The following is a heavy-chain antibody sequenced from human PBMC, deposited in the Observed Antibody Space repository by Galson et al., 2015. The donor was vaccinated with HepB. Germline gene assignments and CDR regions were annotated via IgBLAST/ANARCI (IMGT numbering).Heavy chain of an antibody. V-gene: IGHV5-51*03. J-gene: IGHJ5*02. CDR2: IYPGDSDT. D-gene: IGHD5-24*01. CDR3: ARDVGEMDRWFHP. Sequence: QSGAEVKKPGESLKISCKGSGYIFTSHWISWVRQMPGKGLEWMGIIYPGDSDTRYSPSFQGQVTISVDKSINTAYLHWTSLKASDTAMYYCARDVGEMDRWFHPWGQGTLVTVSS. CDR1: GYIFTSHW.